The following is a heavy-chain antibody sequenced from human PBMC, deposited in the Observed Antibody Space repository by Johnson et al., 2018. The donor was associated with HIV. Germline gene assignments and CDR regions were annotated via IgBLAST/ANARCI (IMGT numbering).Heavy chain of an antibody. CDR3: ARDRRYYGSGSYGGAFDI. Sequence: VQLVESGGGVVQPGRSLRLSCAASGFTFSSYAMHWIRQAPGKGLEWVSVISGSGGSTYYADSVKGRFTISRDNAKNSLYLQINSLRAEDTALYYCARDRRYYGSGSYGGAFDIWGQGTMVTVSS. D-gene: IGHD3-10*01. CDR2: ISGSGGST. V-gene: IGHV3-23*04. J-gene: IGHJ3*02. CDR1: GFTFSSYA.